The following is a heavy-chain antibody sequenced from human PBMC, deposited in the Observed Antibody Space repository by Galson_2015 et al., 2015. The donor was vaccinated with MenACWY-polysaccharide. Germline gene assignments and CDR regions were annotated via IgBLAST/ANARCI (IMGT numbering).Heavy chain of an antibody. CDR1: GGSVSSSDYY. CDR3: AIYRVVPVLHFDY. D-gene: IGHD2-2*01. J-gene: IGHJ4*02. V-gene: IGHV4-39*01. CDR2: ISYSGIT. Sequence: LTCTVSGGSVSSSDYYWGWIRQPPGKGLEWIGSISYSGITYYNPSLKSRLTISVDTSNHQPSLKLTSVTTADTAVYYCAIYRVVPVLHFDYWGQGTLATVSS.